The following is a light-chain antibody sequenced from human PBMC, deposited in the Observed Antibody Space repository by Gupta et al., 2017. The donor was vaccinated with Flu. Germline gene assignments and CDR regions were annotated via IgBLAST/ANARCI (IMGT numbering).Light chain of an antibody. CDR2: EVN. V-gene: IGLV2-14*01. CDR3: SSFGSSSSWM. CDR1: SSDVGGFNY. J-gene: IGLJ3*02. Sequence: QSALTQPASVSGSPGQSITISCTGTSSDVGGFNYVSWYQQYPGNAPKLMSYEVNNRPSGVSNRCAASKSGTTALPTTSGLEAEDDAYYYCSSFGSSSSWMFGGGTKVTVL.